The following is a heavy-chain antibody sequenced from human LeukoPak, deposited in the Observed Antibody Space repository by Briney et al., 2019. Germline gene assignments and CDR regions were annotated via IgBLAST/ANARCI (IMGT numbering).Heavy chain of an antibody. D-gene: IGHD2-2*01. CDR3: AKNIVVVPAAMIDAFDI. CDR2: ISGSGGST. J-gene: IGHJ3*02. Sequence: PGGSLRLSCAASGFTFRSYAMSWVRQAPGKGLEWVSAISGSGGSTYYADSVKGRFTISRDNSKNTLYLQMNSLRAEDTAVYYCAKNIVVVPAAMIDAFDIWGQGTMVTVSS. V-gene: IGHV3-23*01. CDR1: GFTFRSYA.